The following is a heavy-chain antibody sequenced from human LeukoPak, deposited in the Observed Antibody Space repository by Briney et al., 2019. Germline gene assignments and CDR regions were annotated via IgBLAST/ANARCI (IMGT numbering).Heavy chain of an antibody. V-gene: IGHV3-48*03. CDR3: ARAHPRLYSSSWYPYYYGMDV. D-gene: IGHD6-13*01. Sequence: GGSLRLSCAASGFTFSSYEMNWVRQAPGKGLEWVSYISSSGGTIYYADSVKGRFTISRDNAKNSLYLQMNSLRAEDTAVYYCARAHPRLYSSSWYPYYYGMDVWGQGTTVTVSS. CDR2: ISSSGGTI. CDR1: GFTFSSYE. J-gene: IGHJ6*02.